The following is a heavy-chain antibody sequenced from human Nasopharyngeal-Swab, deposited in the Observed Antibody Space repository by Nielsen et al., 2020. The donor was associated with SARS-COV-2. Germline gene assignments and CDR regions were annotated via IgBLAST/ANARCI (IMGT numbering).Heavy chain of an antibody. Sequence: GGSLRLSCAASEFSFSTYGMSWVRQAAGRGLEWVSTITNTGTSRYYADSVRGRFTISRDNSKNTAYLQMNSLRVEDTAIYYCAKRGSGGHFDYWGQETLVTVSS. D-gene: IGHD3-10*01. V-gene: IGHV3-23*01. J-gene: IGHJ4*02. CDR3: AKRGSGGHFDY. CDR2: ITNTGTSR. CDR1: EFSFSTYG.